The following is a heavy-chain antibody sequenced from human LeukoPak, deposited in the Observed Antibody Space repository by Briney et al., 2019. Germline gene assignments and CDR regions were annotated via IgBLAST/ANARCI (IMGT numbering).Heavy chain of an antibody. D-gene: IGHD2-8*01. CDR2: IYPGDSDT. CDR1: GYSFTSYW. J-gene: IGHJ3*02. Sequence: GESLKISCKGSGYSFTSYWIGWVRQMPGKGLECMGIIYPGDSDTRYSPSFQGQVTISADKSFTTVYLQWSSLKASDTAMYYCARTATIMAAFDIWGQGTMVTVSS. CDR3: ARTATIMAAFDI. V-gene: IGHV5-51*01.